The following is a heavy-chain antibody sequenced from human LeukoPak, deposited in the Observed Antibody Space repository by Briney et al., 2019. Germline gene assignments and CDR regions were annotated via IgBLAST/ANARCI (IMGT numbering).Heavy chain of an antibody. J-gene: IGHJ4*02. V-gene: IGHV3-21*01. D-gene: IGHD2-2*02. CDR2: ISSSSSYI. Sequence: PGGSLRLSCAASGFTFSSYSMNWVRQAPGKGLEWVSSISSSSSYIYYADSVKGRFTISRDNAKNSLYLQMNSLRAEDTAVYYCARGRIGGYCSSTSCYTGYYFDYWGQGTLVTVSS. CDR3: ARGRIGGYCSSTSCYTGYYFDY. CDR1: GFTFSSYS.